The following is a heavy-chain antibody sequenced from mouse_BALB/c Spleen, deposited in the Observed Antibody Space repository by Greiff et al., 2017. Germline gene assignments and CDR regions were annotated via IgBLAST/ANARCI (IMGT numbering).Heavy chain of an antibody. CDR3: TNPNWGAMDY. Sequence: EVHLVESGTVLARPGASVKMSCKASGYSFTSYWMHWVKQRPGQGLEWIGAIYPGNSDTSYNQKLKGKAKLTAVTSASTAYMELSSLTNEDSAVYYCTNPNWGAMDYWGQGTSVTVSS. D-gene: IGHD4-1*01. J-gene: IGHJ4*01. CDR1: GYSFTSYW. V-gene: IGHV1-5*01. CDR2: IYPGNSDT.